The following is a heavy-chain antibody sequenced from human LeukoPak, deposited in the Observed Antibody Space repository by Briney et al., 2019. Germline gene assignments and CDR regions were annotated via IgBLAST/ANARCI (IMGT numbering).Heavy chain of an antibody. CDR2: IIPIFGTA. V-gene: IGHV1-69*05. CDR1: GGTFSSYA. Sequence: ASVKVSCKASGGTFSSYAISWVRQAPGQGLEWMGGIIPIFGTANYAQKFQGRVTITTDESTSTAYMELSSLRSEDTAVYYCARDQNSKQYSYYYYMDVWGKGTTVTVSS. J-gene: IGHJ6*03. D-gene: IGHD4-11*01. CDR3: ARDQNSKQYSYYYYMDV.